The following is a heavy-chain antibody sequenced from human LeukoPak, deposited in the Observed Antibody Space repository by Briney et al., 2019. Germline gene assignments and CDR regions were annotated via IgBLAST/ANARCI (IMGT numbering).Heavy chain of an antibody. J-gene: IGHJ4*02. D-gene: IGHD5-18*01. CDR1: GFTFSSYW. CDR3: ASDTAMDPGDY. CDR2: IKQDGSEK. Sequence: GGSLRLSCAASGFTFSSYWMSWVRQAPGKGLEWVANIKQDGSEKYYVDSVKGRITISRDNAKNSLYLQMNSLRAEDTAVYYCASDTAMDPGDYWGQGTLVTVSS. V-gene: IGHV3-7*03.